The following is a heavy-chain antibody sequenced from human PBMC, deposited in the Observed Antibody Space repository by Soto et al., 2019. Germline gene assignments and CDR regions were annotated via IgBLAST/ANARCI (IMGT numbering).Heavy chain of an antibody. CDR1: GGSVSNSNYY. J-gene: IGHJ4*02. D-gene: IGHD2-8*01. CDR3: VSQRTSVLTQAYFDY. Sequence: PSETLSLTCTVSGGSVSNSNYYWGWTRQSPGKGLEWIGSVYYRGRSYSKSSVKSRVTISVDTSKNQFSLNLNSVTASDTAVYYCVSQRTSVLTQAYFDYWGQGTLVTV. CDR2: VYYRGRS. V-gene: IGHV4-39*01.